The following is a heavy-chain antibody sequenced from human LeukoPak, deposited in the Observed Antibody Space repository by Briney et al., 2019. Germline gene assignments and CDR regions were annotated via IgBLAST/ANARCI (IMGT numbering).Heavy chain of an antibody. CDR2: IKSKTDGGTT. CDR1: GFTFSNAW. D-gene: IGHD6-13*01. V-gene: IGHV3-15*01. CDR3: TSSIAASRSTPY. J-gene: IGHJ4*02. Sequence: PGGSLRLSCAASGFTFSNAWMSWVRQAPGKGLEWVGRIKSKTDGGTTDYAAPVKGRFTISRDDSKNTLYLQMNSLKTEDTAVYYCTSSIAASRSTPYWGQGTLVTVSS.